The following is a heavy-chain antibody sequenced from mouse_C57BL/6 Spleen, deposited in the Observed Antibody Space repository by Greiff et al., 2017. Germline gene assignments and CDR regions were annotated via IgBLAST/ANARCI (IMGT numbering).Heavy chain of an antibody. V-gene: IGHV5-4*01. D-gene: IGHD4-1*01. CDR1: GFTFSSYA. CDR2: ISDGGSYT. CDR3: ARAWDTPFDY. J-gene: IGHJ2*01. Sequence: VQLKESGGGLVKPGGSLKLSCAASGFTFSSYAMSWVRQTPEKRLEWVATISDGGSYTYYPDNVKGRFTISRDNAKNNLYLQMSHLKSEDTAMYYCARAWDTPFDYWGQGTTLTVSS.